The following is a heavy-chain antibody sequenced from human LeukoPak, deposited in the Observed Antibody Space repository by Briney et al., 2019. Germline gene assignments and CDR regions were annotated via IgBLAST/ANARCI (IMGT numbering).Heavy chain of an antibody. CDR2: IKQDGSEK. D-gene: IGHD3-22*01. CDR1: GFTFSSYW. CDR3: ARNPSPTYYYDSSGYYYFDY. V-gene: IGHV3-7*01. J-gene: IGHJ4*02. Sequence: GGSLRLSCAASGFTFSSYWMSWVRQAPGKGLEWVANIKQDGSEKYYVDSVKGRFTISRDNAKNSLYLQMNSLRAEDTAVYYCARNPSPTYYYDSSGYYYFDYWGQGTLVTVSS.